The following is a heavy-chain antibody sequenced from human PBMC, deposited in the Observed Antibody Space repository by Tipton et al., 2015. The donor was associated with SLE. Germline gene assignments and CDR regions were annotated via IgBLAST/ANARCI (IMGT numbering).Heavy chain of an antibody. D-gene: IGHD1-1*01. CDR1: VGSFSGHH. Sequence: TLSLTCAVYVGSFSGHHWTWIRQPPGKGLEWIGEINQSGNTDYKSSLKSRVTISVDTSKNQFSLKLTSVTAADTAVYYCARGQLMGRAAPYIDVWGRGTTVIVS. CDR3: ARGQLMGRAAPYIDV. J-gene: IGHJ6*03. V-gene: IGHV4-34*01. CDR2: INQSGNT.